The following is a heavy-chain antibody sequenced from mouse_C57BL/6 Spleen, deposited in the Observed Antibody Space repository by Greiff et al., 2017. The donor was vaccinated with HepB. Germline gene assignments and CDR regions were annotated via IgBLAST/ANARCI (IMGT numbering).Heavy chain of an antibody. Sequence: QVQLQQPGAELVKPGASVKLSCKASGYTFTSYWMQWVKQRPGQGLEWIGEIDPSDSYTNYNQKFKGKATLTVDTSSSTAYMQLSSLTSEDSAVYYCARYSNYFYWYFDVWGTGTTVTVSS. V-gene: IGHV1-50*01. J-gene: IGHJ1*03. CDR1: GYTFTSYW. D-gene: IGHD2-5*01. CDR2: IDPSDSYT. CDR3: ARYSNYFYWYFDV.